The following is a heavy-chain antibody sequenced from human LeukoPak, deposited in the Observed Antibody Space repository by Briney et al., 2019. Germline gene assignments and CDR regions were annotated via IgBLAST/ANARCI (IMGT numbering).Heavy chain of an antibody. CDR2: ISGSGGST. CDR3: AKVTQQQDAFDI. J-gene: IGHJ3*02. D-gene: IGHD6-13*01. V-gene: IGHV3-23*01. CDR1: GFTFSSYA. Sequence: GGSLRLSCAASGFTFSSYAMSRVRQAPGKGLEWVSAISGSGGSTYYADSVKGRFTISRDNSKNTLYLQMSSLRAEDTAVYYCAKVTQQQDAFDIWGQGTMVTVSS.